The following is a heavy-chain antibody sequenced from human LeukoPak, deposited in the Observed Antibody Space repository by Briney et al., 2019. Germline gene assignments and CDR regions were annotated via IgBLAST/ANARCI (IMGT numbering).Heavy chain of an antibody. CDR1: GFTFSSYE. V-gene: IGHV3-48*03. Sequence: PGGSLRLSCAASGFTFSSYEMHWVRQAPGKGLEWVSYISSSGTTIYYADSVKGRFTISRDNAKNSLYLQMNSLRGDDTAVYYCARDAACTTSSCYKQIDSWGQGTLVTVSS. CDR2: ISSSGTTI. D-gene: IGHD2-2*02. CDR3: ARDAACTTSSCYKQIDS. J-gene: IGHJ4*02.